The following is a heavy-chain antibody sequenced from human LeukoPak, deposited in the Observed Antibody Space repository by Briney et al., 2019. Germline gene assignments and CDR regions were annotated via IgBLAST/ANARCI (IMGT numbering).Heavy chain of an antibody. CDR2: IYYSGST. J-gene: IGHJ5*02. CDR3: GRLEPVRVVPAVYGWFDP. CDR1: GCSISSHY. D-gene: IGHD2-2*01. Sequence: SETLSLTCTVSGCSISSHYWSWIRQPPGKGLEWIGYIYYSGSTNYNPSLKTRVTISIDTSKDQFYLKLSSVTAADTAVYYCGRLEPVRVVPAVYGWFDPWGQGTLVTVSS. V-gene: IGHV4-59*11.